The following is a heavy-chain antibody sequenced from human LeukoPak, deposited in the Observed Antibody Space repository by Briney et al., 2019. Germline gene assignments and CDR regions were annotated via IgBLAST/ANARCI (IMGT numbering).Heavy chain of an antibody. D-gene: IGHD3/OR15-3a*01. CDR1: GFSFSDHY. J-gene: IGHJ4*02. CDR2: ITSSGSST. Sequence: GGSLRLSCAASGFSFSDHYMSWIRQAPGKGLEWISYITSSGSSTNYADSVKGRFTISRGNAKNSLYLQMNSLRAEDTAVYYCARGHSGLDYWGRGTLVTVSS. CDR3: ARGHSGLDY. V-gene: IGHV3-11*05.